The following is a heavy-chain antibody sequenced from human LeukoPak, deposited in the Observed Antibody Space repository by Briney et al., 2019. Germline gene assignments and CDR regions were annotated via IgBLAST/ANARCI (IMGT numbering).Heavy chain of an antibody. V-gene: IGHV3-30*02. CDR1: GFTFNTYG. CDR3: AKDGLRYFDWLFSGPNWFDP. D-gene: IGHD3-9*01. CDR2: IRHDESNI. J-gene: IGHJ5*02. Sequence: TGGSLRLSCAASGFTFNTYGMHWVRQAPGKGLEWVAFIRHDESNIFYADSVKGRFTISRDNSKNTLYLQMNSLRAEDTAVYYCAKDGLRYFDWLFSGPNWFDPWGQGTLVTVSS.